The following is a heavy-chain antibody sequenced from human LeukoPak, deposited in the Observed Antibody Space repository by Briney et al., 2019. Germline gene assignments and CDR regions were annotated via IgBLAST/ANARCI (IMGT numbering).Heavy chain of an antibody. CDR1: GYTFTSYY. CDR3: ARSKPSTYYYDSSGYDDAFDI. CDR2: INPSGGST. Sequence: ASVNVSCKASGYTFTSYYMHWLRQAPGQGLEWMGIINPSGGSTSYAQKFQGRVTMTRDTSTRTVYMELSSLRSEDTAVYYCARSKPSTYYYDSSGYDDAFDIWGQGTMVTVSS. D-gene: IGHD3-22*01. J-gene: IGHJ3*02. V-gene: IGHV1-46*01.